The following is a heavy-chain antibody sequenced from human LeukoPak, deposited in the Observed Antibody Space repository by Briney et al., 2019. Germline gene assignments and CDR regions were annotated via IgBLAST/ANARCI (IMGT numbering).Heavy chain of an antibody. Sequence: ASVKVSCMASGYTITIDHMHWVRQAPGQGLEWMGIINPSGGDTSYAQKFQGRVTMTRDTSTSTVYMELSSLRSEDTAVYYCARVGSVGNFDFWGQGTLVTVSS. D-gene: IGHD7-27*01. J-gene: IGHJ4*02. V-gene: IGHV1-46*01. CDR3: ARVGSVGNFDF. CDR2: INPSGGDT. CDR1: GYTITIDH.